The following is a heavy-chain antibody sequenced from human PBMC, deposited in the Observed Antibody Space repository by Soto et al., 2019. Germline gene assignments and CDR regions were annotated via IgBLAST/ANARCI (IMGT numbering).Heavy chain of an antibody. CDR2: INSGGMT. CDR3: ASFSALGKDYGVDA. V-gene: IGHV4-30-4*01. Sequence: QVQLQESGPGLVKPSQTMSLTCTVYGGYITSSDSYWRWIRQPPGQGLEWIGYINSGGMTYYNSSLKSRLLLSLDTSKNQFSMRLSSINSADTAVDFCASFSALGKDYGVDAGGQGTTVTVSS. D-gene: IGHD3-3*02. CDR1: GGYITSSDSY. J-gene: IGHJ6*02.